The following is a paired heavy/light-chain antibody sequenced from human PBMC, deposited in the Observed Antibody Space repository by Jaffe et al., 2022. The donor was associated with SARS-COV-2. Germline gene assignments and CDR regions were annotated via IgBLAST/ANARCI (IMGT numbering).Heavy chain of an antibody. Sequence: EVQLVESGGGLVQPGRSLRLSCTASGFTFGDYGMSWFRQAPGKGLEWVSFIRSKAYGETTEYGASVKGRFTISRDDSKSVAYLQMNSLKTEDTAVYYCTRDLEYFGIDYWGQGSLVTVSS. J-gene: IGHJ4*02. CDR2: IRSKAYGETT. D-gene: IGHD3-10*01. V-gene: IGHV3-49*03. CDR1: GFTFGDYG. CDR3: TRDLEYFGIDY.
Light chain of an antibody. V-gene: IGKV1-39*01. CDR1: QSINTY. CDR3: QQSYSIPLT. J-gene: IGKJ4*01. Sequence: DIQMTQSPSSLSASIGDRVTITCRASQSINTYLNWFHQKPGKAPNLLIYGASYLQSGVPSRFSGSGSGTDFTLTISSLQSEDFATYYCQQSYSIPLTFGGGTTVEIK. CDR2: GAS.